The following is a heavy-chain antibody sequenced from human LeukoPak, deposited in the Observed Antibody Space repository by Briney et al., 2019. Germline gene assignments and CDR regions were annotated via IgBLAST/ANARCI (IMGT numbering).Heavy chain of an antibody. D-gene: IGHD6-19*01. CDR1: GYSISSGYY. CDR2: IYHSGST. V-gene: IGHV4-38-2*02. CDR3: ARDSSGWVNWFDP. J-gene: IGHJ5*02. Sequence: SETLSLTCTVSGYSISSGYYWGWIRQPPGKGLEWIGSIYHSGSTYYNPSLKSRVTISVDTSKNQFSLKLSSVTAADTAVYYCARDSSGWVNWFDPWGQGTLVTVSS.